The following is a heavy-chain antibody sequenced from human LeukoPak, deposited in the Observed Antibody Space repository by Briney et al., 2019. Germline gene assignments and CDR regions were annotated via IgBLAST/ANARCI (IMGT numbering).Heavy chain of an antibody. CDR1: GFSFSSYW. V-gene: IGHV3-74*01. D-gene: IGHD1-14*01. J-gene: IGHJ4*02. CDR2: ISSGGSDT. CDR3: ARDQTQAGPTTVDH. Sequence: PGGSLRLSCVASGFSFSSYWMHRVRQDPGKGLVWASRISSGGSDTKYVDSVKGRFTISRDNGKNTLYLEMNSLRVEDTAVYYCARDQTQAGPTTVDHWGQGTQVTVSS.